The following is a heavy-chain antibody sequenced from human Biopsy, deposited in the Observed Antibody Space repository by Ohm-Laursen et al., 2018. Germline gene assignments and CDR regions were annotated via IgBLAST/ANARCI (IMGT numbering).Heavy chain of an antibody. D-gene: IGHD3-10*01. CDR3: ARDRYYGSANYFGYYNMDV. CDR1: GLTFSSYG. CDR2: IWYDGSNK. Sequence: SLRLSCAASGLTFSSYGMHWVRQAPGKGLEWVAVIWYDGSNKYYADSVKGRFTISRDNSKNTLFLQMNNLRAEDTAVYYCARDRYYGSANYFGYYNMDVWGQGTTATASS. J-gene: IGHJ6*02. V-gene: IGHV3-33*01.